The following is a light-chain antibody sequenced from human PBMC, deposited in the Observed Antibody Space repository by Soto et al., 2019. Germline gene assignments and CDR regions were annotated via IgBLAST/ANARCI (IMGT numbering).Light chain of an antibody. J-gene: IGKJ1*01. V-gene: IGKV3-15*01. CDR2: GAS. Sequence: EMVMTQSPATLSVSPGGRATLSCRAGQSVSSNLAWYQQTPGQAPRLLIYGASTRATGIPDRFSGSGSGTEFTLTISSLQSEDFAVYYCQQYDNWPRTFGQGTKVEIK. CDR1: QSVSSN. CDR3: QQYDNWPRT.